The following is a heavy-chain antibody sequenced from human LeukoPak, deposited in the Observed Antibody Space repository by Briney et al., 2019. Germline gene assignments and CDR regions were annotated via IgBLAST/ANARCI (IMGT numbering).Heavy chain of an antibody. Sequence: PSETLSLTCTVSGGSISSSSYYWGWIRQPPGKGLEWIGYIYYSGSTYYNPSLKSRVTISVDTSKNQFSLKLSSVTAADTAVYYCARDQAGASGSYSEYYFDYWGQGTLVTVSS. J-gene: IGHJ4*02. CDR3: ARDQAGASGSYSEYYFDY. D-gene: IGHD1-26*01. CDR1: GGSISSSSYY. CDR2: IYYSGST. V-gene: IGHV4-31*03.